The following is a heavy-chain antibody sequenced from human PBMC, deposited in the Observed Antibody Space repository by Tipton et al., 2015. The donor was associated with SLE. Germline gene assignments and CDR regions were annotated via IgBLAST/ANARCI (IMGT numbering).Heavy chain of an antibody. CDR2: MYYSGIT. Sequence: TLSLTCTVSGGSMSSSSYYWGWIRQPPGKGLEWIGSMYYSGITYYNPSLKSRVTISVDTSKNQFSLKLSSVTAADTAVYYCARLDRDYGSGPYGMDVWGQGTTVTVSS. D-gene: IGHD3-10*01. CDR1: GGSMSSSSYY. J-gene: IGHJ6*02. V-gene: IGHV4-39*01. CDR3: ARLDRDYGSGPYGMDV.